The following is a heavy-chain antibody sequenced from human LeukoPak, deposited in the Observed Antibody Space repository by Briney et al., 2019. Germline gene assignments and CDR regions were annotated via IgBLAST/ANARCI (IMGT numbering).Heavy chain of an antibody. D-gene: IGHD1-26*01. J-gene: IGHJ6*03. V-gene: IGHV4-39*01. CDR2: IYYSGST. CDR3: ARHWLRGATKPGYMDV. Sequence: QASETLSLTCTVSGGSISISSYYWGWIRQPPGKGLEWIGTIYYSGSTYYNPSLKSRVTISVDTSKTQFSLKLSSVTAADTAVYYCARHWLRGATKPGYMDVWGRGTTVTVSS. CDR1: GGSISISSYY.